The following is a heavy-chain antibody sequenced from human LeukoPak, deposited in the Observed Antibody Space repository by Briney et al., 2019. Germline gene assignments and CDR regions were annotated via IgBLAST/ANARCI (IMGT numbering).Heavy chain of an antibody. V-gene: IGHV4-39*01. CDR3: ASYPDYYDSSGYFDY. CDR2: IYYSGST. Sequence: PSETLSLTCTVSGGSISSSSYHWGWIRQPPGKGLEWIGSIYYSGSTYYNPSLKSRVTISVDTSKNQFSLKLSPVTAADTAVYYCASYPDYYDSSGYFDYWGQGTLVTVSS. CDR1: GGSISSSSYH. J-gene: IGHJ4*02. D-gene: IGHD3-22*01.